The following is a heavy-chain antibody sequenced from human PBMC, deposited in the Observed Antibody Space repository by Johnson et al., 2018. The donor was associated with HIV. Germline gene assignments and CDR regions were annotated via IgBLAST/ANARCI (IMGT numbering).Heavy chain of an antibody. CDR3: ARGAGYDFWSGWHAFDI. D-gene: IGHD3-3*01. J-gene: IGHJ3*02. CDR1: GFTFSSYA. V-gene: IGHV3-64*07. CDR2: ISGRGGST. Sequence: VQLVESGGGVVQPGRSLRLSCAASGFTFSSYAMHWVRQAPGKGLEWVSAISGRGGSTYYADSVKGRFTISRDNSKNTLYLQMGSLRAEDMAVYYCARGAGYDFWSGWHAFDIWGQGTMVTVSS.